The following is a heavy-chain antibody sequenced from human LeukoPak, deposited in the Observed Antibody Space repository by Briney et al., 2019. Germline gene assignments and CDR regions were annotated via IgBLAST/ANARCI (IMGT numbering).Heavy chain of an antibody. Sequence: VASVKVSCKASGYTFTGCFIHYVRQAPGQGLEWMGWIDPNSDNIRYSETFKDRVTMTRDTSTNTAYMELSWLRLDDTAVYYCARSAYNYGYVYFDHWGQGTLVIVSS. CDR2: IDPNSDNI. J-gene: IGHJ4*02. CDR1: GYTFTGCF. D-gene: IGHD5-18*01. CDR3: ARSAYNYGYVYFDH. V-gene: IGHV1-2*02.